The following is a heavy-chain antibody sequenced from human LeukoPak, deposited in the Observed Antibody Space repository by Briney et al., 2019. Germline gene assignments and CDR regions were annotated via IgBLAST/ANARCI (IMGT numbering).Heavy chain of an antibody. J-gene: IGHJ3*02. Sequence: PGGSLRLSCAAFGFSFSNCAMHWVRQAPGKGLEWVAVIWYDGSNKYYADSVKGRFTISRDNSKNTLYLQMNSLRAEDTAVYYCARSRVLNDAFDIWGQGTMVTVSS. V-gene: IGHV3-33*08. D-gene: IGHD1-1*01. CDR1: GFSFSNCA. CDR2: IWYDGSNK. CDR3: ARSRVLNDAFDI.